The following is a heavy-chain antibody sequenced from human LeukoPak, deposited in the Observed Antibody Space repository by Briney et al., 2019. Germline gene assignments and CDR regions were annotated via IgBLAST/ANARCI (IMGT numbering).Heavy chain of an antibody. J-gene: IGHJ4*02. CDR1: GFTFSSYE. V-gene: IGHV3-48*03. CDR3: ARGQWLAFDY. CDR2: ISSSGSSI. Sequence: GGSLRLSCAASGFTFSSYEMNWVRQAPGKGLEWASYISSSGSSIYYADSVKGRFTISRDNAKNSLYLQMNSLRAEDTAVHYCARGQWLAFDYWGQGTLVTVSS. D-gene: IGHD6-19*01.